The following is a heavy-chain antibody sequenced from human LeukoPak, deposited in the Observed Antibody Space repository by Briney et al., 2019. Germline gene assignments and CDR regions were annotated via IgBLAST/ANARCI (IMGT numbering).Heavy chain of an antibody. CDR3: ARGRWFGERQYYFDY. D-gene: IGHD3-10*01. V-gene: IGHV3-7*05. J-gene: IGHJ4*02. Sequence: GGSLRLSCAASGFTFSSYWMTWVRQAPGKGLEWVANIMQDGSEKYYVDSVKGRFTISRDNAKNSLYPQMNSLRAEDTAVYYCARGRWFGERQYYFDYWGQGTLVTVSS. CDR1: GFTFSSYW. CDR2: IMQDGSEK.